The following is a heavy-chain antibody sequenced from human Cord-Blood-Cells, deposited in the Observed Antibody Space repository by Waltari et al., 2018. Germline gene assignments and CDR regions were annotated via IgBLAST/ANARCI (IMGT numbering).Heavy chain of an antibody. CDR1: GGSISSGGYS. J-gene: IGHJ4*02. D-gene: IGHD6-13*01. CDR2: IYHSGST. Sequence: QLQLQESGSGLVKPSQTLSLTCAVSGGSISSGGYSWSWIRQPPGKGLEWIGYIYHSGSTYYNPSLKSRVTISVDRSKNQFSLKLSSVTAADTAVYYCARGGNSSSWSGYFDYWGQGTLVTVSS. CDR3: ARGGNSSSWSGYFDY. V-gene: IGHV4-30-2*01.